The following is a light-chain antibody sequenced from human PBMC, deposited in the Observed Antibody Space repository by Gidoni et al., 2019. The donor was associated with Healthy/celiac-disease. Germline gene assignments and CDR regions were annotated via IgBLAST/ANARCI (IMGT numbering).Light chain of an antibody. CDR3: CAYAGSSSWV. Sequence: QSALTQPASVSGSPGQSITISCTGTSSDVGSYNLVSLYQQHPGKAPQLMIYEGSTRPSGVSNRFSGSQSGNPGSLTISGRPAEDEAYYYCCAYAGSSSWVFGGGTNLTVL. CDR1: SSDVGSYNL. V-gene: IGLV2-23*01. J-gene: IGLJ3*02. CDR2: EGS.